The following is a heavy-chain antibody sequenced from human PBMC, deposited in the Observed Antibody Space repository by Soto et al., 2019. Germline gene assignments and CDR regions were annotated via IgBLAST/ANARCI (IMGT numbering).Heavy chain of an antibody. D-gene: IGHD2-21*02. CDR1: GGSISSGGYY. CDR2: IYYSGST. J-gene: IGHJ4*02. CDR3: AASSQGAIVVVTASYFDY. Sequence: SETLSLTCTVSGGSISSGGYYWSWIRQHPGKGLEWIGYIYYSGSTYYNPSLKSRVTISVDTSKNQFSLKLSSVTAADTAVYYCAASSQGAIVVVTASYFDYWGQGTLVTVSS. V-gene: IGHV4-31*03.